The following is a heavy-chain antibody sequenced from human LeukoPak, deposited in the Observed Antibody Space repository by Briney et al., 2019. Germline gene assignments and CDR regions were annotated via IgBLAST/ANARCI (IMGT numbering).Heavy chain of an antibody. Sequence: SETLSLTCTVSGGSINSYYWSWIRQPPGKGLEWIGYIYYSGGTNYNPSLKSRVTISVDTSKNQFSLKVSSVTAADTAVYYCARHAHYGGNGLFDYWGQGTLVTVSS. V-gene: IGHV4-59*08. J-gene: IGHJ4*02. D-gene: IGHD4-23*01. CDR3: ARHAHYGGNGLFDY. CDR1: GGSINSYY. CDR2: IYYSGGT.